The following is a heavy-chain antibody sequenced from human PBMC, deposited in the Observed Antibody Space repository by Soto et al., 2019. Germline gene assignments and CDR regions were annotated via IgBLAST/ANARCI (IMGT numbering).Heavy chain of an antibody. J-gene: IGHJ5*02. CDR1: GYNFTTYY. V-gene: IGHV1-46*01. CDR2: INPNNGKT. Sequence: QVHLVQSGAEVKKPGASVKVSCKASGYNFTTYYMHWVRQAPGQGLEWVGIINPNNGKTTYVQKFQGRVTITRDTSTNTVYMELSSLRSDDTAVYYCATGGAYCPTGVCSYAWFDPWGQGTQVTVSS. CDR3: ATGGAYCPTGVCSYAWFDP. D-gene: IGHD2-8*01.